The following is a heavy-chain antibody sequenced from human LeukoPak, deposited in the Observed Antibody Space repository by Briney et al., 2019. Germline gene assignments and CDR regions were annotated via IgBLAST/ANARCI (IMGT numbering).Heavy chain of an antibody. V-gene: IGHV3-74*01. CDR1: GFTFSSYW. J-gene: IGHJ5*02. CDR3: AVSKWMDP. Sequence: GGSLRLSCAASGFTFSSYWIHWVRQAPGKGLVWVSCISFDGSDATYADSVKGRFTISRDNAKNTLHLQMDSLRVEYTAVYYCAVSKWMDPWGQGTLVTVSS. CDR2: ISFDGSDA. D-gene: IGHD2-2*03.